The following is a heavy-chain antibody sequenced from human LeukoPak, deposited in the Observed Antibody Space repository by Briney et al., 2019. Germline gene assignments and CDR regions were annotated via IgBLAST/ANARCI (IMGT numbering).Heavy chain of an antibody. D-gene: IGHD3-10*01. V-gene: IGHV1-8*03. CDR2: MNPNSGDT. CDR1: GYTFTSYD. CDR3: ARGRGSGSYYHY. Sequence: ASVKVSCKASGYTFTSYDINWVRQATGQGLEWMGWMNPNSGDTGYAQKFQGRVTITRNTSISTAYMELSSLRSEDTAVYYCARGRGSGSYYHYWGQGTLVTVSS. J-gene: IGHJ4*02.